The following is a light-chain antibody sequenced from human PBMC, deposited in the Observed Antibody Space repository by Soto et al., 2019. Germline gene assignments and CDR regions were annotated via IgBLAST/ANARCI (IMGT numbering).Light chain of an antibody. CDR1: SGYSSYA. CDR2: LNSDGSH. J-gene: IGLJ3*02. CDR3: QTWGTGFWV. V-gene: IGLV4-69*01. Sequence: QPVLTQSPSASASLGASVKLTCTLSSGYSSYAIAWHQQQPEKGPRYLMILNSDGSHNKGDGIPDRFSGSSSGTERYLTISSLQSEDEGDYYCQTWGTGFWVFGGGTK.